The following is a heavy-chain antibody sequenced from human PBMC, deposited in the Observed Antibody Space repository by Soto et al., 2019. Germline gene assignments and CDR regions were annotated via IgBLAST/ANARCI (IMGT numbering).Heavy chain of an antibody. V-gene: IGHV3-23*01. CDR3: AKGATSTSGSYYYYYGMDV. Sequence: EVQLLESGGGLVQPGGSLRLSCAASGFTFSNYAMTWVRRAPGKGLEWVSAISGSGGTTYYADSVKGRFTISRDNSKNTLYLQMNSLRAEDTAVYYRAKGATSTSGSYYYYYGMDVWGQGTAVTVSS. J-gene: IGHJ6*02. D-gene: IGHD1-26*01. CDR2: ISGSGGTT. CDR1: GFTFSNYA.